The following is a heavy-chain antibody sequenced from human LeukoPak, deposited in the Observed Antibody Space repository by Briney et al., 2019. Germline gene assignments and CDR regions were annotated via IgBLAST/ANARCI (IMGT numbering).Heavy chain of an antibody. V-gene: IGHV3-53*04. D-gene: IGHD5-18*01. CDR3: ARIVVDTAMAGRYYFDY. CDR2: IYSGGST. J-gene: IGHJ4*02. CDR1: GFTFSSYT. Sequence: GGSLRLSCAASGFTFSSYTMNWVRQGPGKGLEWVSVIYSGGSTYYADSVKGRFTISRHNSKNTLYLQMNSLRAEDTAVYYCARIVVDTAMAGRYYFDYWGQGTLVTVSS.